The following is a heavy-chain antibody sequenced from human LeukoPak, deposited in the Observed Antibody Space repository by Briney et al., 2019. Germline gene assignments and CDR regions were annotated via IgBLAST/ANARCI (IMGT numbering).Heavy chain of an antibody. Sequence: GGSLRLSCTASGFSFSTYSMTWVRQGPGKGLEWVSSIYNSGSKTFYADSGKGRFTISRDNSKNTLYLQMTSLTAEDTAIYYCSKDVVPDSGWDLDYWGQGTLVTVSS. CDR1: GFSFSTYS. J-gene: IGHJ4*02. CDR2: IYNSGSKT. CDR3: SKDVVPDSGWDLDY. V-gene: IGHV3-23*03. D-gene: IGHD6-19*01.